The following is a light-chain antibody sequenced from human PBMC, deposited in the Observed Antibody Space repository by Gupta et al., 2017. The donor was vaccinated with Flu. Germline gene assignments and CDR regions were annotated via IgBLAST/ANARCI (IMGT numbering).Light chain of an antibody. Sequence: IQLPQSPSTLPAAVGDRVTITCRASQIIGHYLTWYQHRPGEVPKLLIYGALALQTGVPSSFSGILSATEFTLVISNPQPEDSAIYYRHRSNSVRYTFGQGT. CDR1: QIIGHY. J-gene: IGKJ2*01. CDR2: GAL. V-gene: IGKV1-39*01. CDR3: HRSNSVRYT.